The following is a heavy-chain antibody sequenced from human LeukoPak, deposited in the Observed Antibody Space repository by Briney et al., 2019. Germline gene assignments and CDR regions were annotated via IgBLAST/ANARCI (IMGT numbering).Heavy chain of an antibody. CDR1: GYTFTSYG. D-gene: IGHD6-19*01. J-gene: IGHJ4*02. CDR2: ISAYNGNT. CDR3: ARDLRIAVAGRVFDY. V-gene: IGHV1-18*04. Sequence: ASVKVSCKASGYTFTSYGISWVRQAPGRGLEWMGWISAYNGNTNYAQKLQGRVTMTTDTSTSTAYMELRSLRSDDTAVYYCARDLRIAVAGRVFDYWGQGTLVTVSS.